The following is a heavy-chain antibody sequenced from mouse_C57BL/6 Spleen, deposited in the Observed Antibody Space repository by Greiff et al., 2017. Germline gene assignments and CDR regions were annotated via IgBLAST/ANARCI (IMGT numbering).Heavy chain of an antibody. Sequence: QVQLKQSGPELVKPGASVKLSCKASGYTFTSYDINWVKQRPGQGLEWIGWIYPRDGSTKYNEKFKGKATLTVDTSSSTAYMELHSLTSEDSAVYFCARKRDYYGSSYLWAMDYWGQGTSVTGSS. D-gene: IGHD1-1*01. CDR1: GYTFTSYD. J-gene: IGHJ4*01. V-gene: IGHV1-85*01. CDR2: IYPRDGST. CDR3: ARKRDYYGSSYLWAMDY.